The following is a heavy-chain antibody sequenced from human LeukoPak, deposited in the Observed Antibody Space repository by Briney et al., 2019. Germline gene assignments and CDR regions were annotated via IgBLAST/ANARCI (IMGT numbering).Heavy chain of an antibody. CDR2: IYYSGST. CDR1: GGSISSSSYY. D-gene: IGHD2-2*01. V-gene: IGHV4-39*07. CDR3: ARAPRGYCSSTSCLNWFDP. Sequence: SETLSLTCTVSGGSISSSSYYWGWIRQPPGKGLEWIGSIYYSGSTYYNPSLKSRVTISVDTSKNQFSLKLSSVTAADTAVYYCARAPRGYCSSTSCLNWFDPRGQGTLVTVSS. J-gene: IGHJ5*02.